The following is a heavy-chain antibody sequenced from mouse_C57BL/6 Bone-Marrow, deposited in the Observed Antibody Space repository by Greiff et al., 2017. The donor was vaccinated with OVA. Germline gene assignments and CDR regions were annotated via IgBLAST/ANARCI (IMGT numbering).Heavy chain of an antibody. CDR1: GFTFSSYA. Sequence: EVKLQESGGGLVKPGGSLKLSCAASGFTFSSYAMSWVRQTPEKRLEWVATISDGGSYTYYPDNVKGRFTISRDNAKNNLYLQMSHLKSEDTAMYYCARGGCGSRFSYWGQGTLVTVSA. V-gene: IGHV5-4*03. CDR3: ARGGCGSRFSY. D-gene: IGHD1-1*01. CDR2: ISDGGSYT. J-gene: IGHJ3*01.